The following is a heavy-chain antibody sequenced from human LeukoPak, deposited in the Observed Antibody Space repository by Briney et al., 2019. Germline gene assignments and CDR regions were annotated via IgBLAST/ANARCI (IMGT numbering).Heavy chain of an antibody. V-gene: IGHV1-46*01. D-gene: IGHD3-3*01. Sequence: ASVKVSCKASGYTFTSYYMHWVRQAPGQGLEWRGIINPSGGSTSYAQKFQGRVTMTRDTSTSTVYMELSSLRSEDTAVYYCARGVNYDFWSGYPAFDYWGQGTLVTVSS. CDR2: INPSGGST. CDR1: GYTFTSYY. CDR3: ARGVNYDFWSGYPAFDY. J-gene: IGHJ4*02.